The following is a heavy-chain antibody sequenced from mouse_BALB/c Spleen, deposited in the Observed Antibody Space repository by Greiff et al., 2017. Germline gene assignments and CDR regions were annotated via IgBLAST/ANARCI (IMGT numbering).Heavy chain of an antibody. D-gene: IGHD2-4*01. V-gene: IGHV5-17*02. CDR2: ISSGSSTI. J-gene: IGHJ4*01. CDR1: GFTFSSFG. CDR3: ARNYDYYYAMDY. Sequence: EVKLMESGGGLVQPGGSRKLSCAASGFTFSSFGMHWVRQAPEKGLEWVAYISSGSSTIYYADTVKGRFTISRDNPKNTLFLQMTSLRSEDTAMYYCARNYDYYYAMDYWGQGTSVTVSS.